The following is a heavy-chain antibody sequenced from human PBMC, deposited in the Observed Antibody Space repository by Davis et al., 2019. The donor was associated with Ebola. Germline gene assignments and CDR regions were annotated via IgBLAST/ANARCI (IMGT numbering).Heavy chain of an antibody. J-gene: IGHJ4*02. CDR2: VFKNGIT. CDR3: ARDDAAGGLGYFDY. V-gene: IGHV4-61*08. D-gene: IGHD6-13*01. CDR1: GGSVSRTDYY. Sequence: SETLSLTCTVSGGSVSRTDYYLTWIRQSPGTTLDWIGFVFKNGITTYNPSLKSRVTITTDTSENQFSLKLTSVTAADTAEYYCARDDAAGGLGYFDYWSQGTLVTVSS.